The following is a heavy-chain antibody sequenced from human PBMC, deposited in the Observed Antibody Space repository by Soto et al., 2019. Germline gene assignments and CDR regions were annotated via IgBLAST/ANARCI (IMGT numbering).Heavy chain of an antibody. CDR1: GGSFNKYP. Sequence: QVQLVQSGAEVRKPGSSVKVSCEASGGSFNKYPISWVRQAPGQGLEWMGGFIPFFGTANYAQNFQGRVTMTADEATSTAYMELTSLTSEDTAIYYCARAPAFAQITGNFDPWGQGTLVTVSS. CDR3: ARAPAFAQITGNFDP. V-gene: IGHV1-69*01. CDR2: FIPFFGTA. J-gene: IGHJ5*02. D-gene: IGHD3-16*01.